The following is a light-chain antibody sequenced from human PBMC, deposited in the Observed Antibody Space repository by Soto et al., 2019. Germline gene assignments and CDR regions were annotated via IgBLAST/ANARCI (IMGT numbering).Light chain of an antibody. CDR3: QQYYSFPWT. CDR1: QSISSW. CDR2: DAS. Sequence: DIQMTQSPSTLSASVGDRVTITCRASQSISSWLAWYQQKPGKAPKLLIYDASSLESGVPPRFSGSGSGTDFTLTISCLQSEDFATYYCQQYYSFPWTFGQGTKVDI. J-gene: IGKJ1*01. V-gene: IGKV1-5*01.